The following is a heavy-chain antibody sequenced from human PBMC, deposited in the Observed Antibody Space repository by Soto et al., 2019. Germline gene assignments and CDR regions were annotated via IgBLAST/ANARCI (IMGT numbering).Heavy chain of an antibody. CDR1: GDSINNYY. V-gene: IGHV4-59*04. D-gene: IGHD2-15*01. CDR2: IFQSGST. Sequence: SETLSLTCTVSGDSINNYYWSWIRQPPGKGLEWIGYIFQSGSTSYSPSLKSRLTISVDRSKNQFSLDLTSVTAADTAVYYCARLTVVSTYFFDYWGQGALVTVSS. CDR3: ARLTVVSTYFFDY. J-gene: IGHJ4*02.